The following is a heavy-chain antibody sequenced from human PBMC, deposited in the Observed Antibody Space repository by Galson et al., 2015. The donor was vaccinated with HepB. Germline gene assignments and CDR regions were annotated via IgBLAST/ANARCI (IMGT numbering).Heavy chain of an antibody. CDR3: ARQGGNYFDY. V-gene: IGHV5-51*01. Sequence: SGAEVKKPGASVKISCEASGYSFNTYWIGWVRQLPGEGLEWMGITRPADPDTRYSPSFQGQVTISADKSVTTAYLQWSSLEAPDTAIYYCARQGGNYFDYWGQGTLVTVSS. D-gene: IGHD2-15*01. CDR1: GYSFNTYW. CDR2: TRPADPDT. J-gene: IGHJ4*02.